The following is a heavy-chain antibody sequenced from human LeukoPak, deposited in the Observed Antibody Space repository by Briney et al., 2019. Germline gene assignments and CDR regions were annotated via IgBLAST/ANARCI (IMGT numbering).Heavy chain of an antibody. Sequence: GALRLSCVASGFTFSTYAMSWVRQAPGKGLEWVSSISGSGAITFYADSVKGRFTISRDNSKNTLYLRMNSLSAEDTAVYYCAKDRPNYYDSSGHYYRRDGDYWGQGTLVTVSS. J-gene: IGHJ4*02. CDR1: GFTFSTYA. CDR3: AKDRPNYYDSSGHYYRRDGDY. D-gene: IGHD3-22*01. CDR2: ISGSGAIT. V-gene: IGHV3-23*01.